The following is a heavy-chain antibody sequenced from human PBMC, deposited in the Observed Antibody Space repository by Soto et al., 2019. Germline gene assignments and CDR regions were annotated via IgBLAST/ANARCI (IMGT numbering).Heavy chain of an antibody. Sequence: EVQLVKSGGGLVQPGRSLRLSCAASGFTFDDYAMHWVRQAPGKGLEWVSGISWNSGSIGYADSVKGRFTISRDNAKNSLYLQMNSLRAEDTALYYWAKGPNRGGKYYFGDWGQGTLVTVSS. V-gene: IGHV3-9*01. J-gene: IGHJ4*02. CDR3: AKGPNRGGKYYFGD. D-gene: IGHD3-16*01. CDR1: GFTFDDYA. CDR2: ISWNSGSI.